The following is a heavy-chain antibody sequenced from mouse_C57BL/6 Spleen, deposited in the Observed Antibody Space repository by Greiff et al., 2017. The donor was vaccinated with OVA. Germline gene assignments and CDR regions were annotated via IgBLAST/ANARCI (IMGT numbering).Heavy chain of an antibody. D-gene: IGHD2-12*01. CDR3: ARDDSSWFAY. Sequence: VQLKESGPGLVKPSQSLSLTCSVTGYSITSCYYWNWIRQLPGNKLEWMGYISYDGSNNYNPSLKNRISITRDTSKNQFFLKLNSVTTEDTATYYCARDDSSWFAYWGQGTLVTVSA. CDR2: ISYDGSN. J-gene: IGHJ3*01. V-gene: IGHV3-6*01. CDR1: GYSITSCYY.